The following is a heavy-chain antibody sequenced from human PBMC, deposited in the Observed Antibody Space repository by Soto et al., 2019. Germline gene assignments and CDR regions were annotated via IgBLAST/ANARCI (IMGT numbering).Heavy chain of an antibody. CDR2: ISYSGST. CDR1: GDSMTTVGYY. CDR3: TRGDY. V-gene: IGHV4-31*03. Sequence: QVQLQDSGPGLVKPSQTLSLTCTVSGDSMTTVGYYWTWIRQHPGQGLEWIGFISYSGSTYYSSSLKGRAAIPADTSKNQFSLKLNSVTAADTAVYYCTRGDYWGQGTLVTVSS. J-gene: IGHJ4*02.